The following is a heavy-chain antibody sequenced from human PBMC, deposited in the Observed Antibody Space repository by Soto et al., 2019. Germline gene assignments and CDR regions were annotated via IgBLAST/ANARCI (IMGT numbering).Heavy chain of an antibody. D-gene: IGHD2-2*01. CDR2: VFPEDSKT. Sequence: PGESLKISCKGSGYRFSTYWIGWVRQMPGQGLEWTGIVFPEDSKTRYSPSFQGQVTISADKSISTAYLQWTSLQASDTAVYYCARHRLSTWDAFDLWGQGTMVTVSS. V-gene: IGHV5-51*01. CDR3: ARHRLSTWDAFDL. J-gene: IGHJ3*01. CDR1: GYRFSTYW.